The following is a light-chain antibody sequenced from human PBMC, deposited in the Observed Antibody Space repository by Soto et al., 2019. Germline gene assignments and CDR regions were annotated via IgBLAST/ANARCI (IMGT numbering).Light chain of an antibody. CDR1: QSVATN. Sequence: EIVLTHSPATVSLSTGERATLSCRASQSVATNLAWYQQKPGQPPRLLIYGASTRATGIPARFSGSGSGTEFTLTISSLQSEDFAVYYCQQYNNWPLRITFGQGTRLEIK. J-gene: IGKJ5*01. V-gene: IGKV3-15*01. CDR2: GAS. CDR3: QQYNNWPLRIT.